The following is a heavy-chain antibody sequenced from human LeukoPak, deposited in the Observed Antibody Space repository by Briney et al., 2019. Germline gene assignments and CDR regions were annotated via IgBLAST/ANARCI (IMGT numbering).Heavy chain of an antibody. CDR1: GFSFSSYW. CDR3: ARGSDSNFGARDGFDY. V-gene: IGHV3-7*03. D-gene: IGHD3-16*01. CDR2: VKQDGSDK. J-gene: IGHJ4*02. Sequence: GGSLRLSCAASGFSFSSYWMSWVRQAPGKGLEWVANVKQDGSDKYYVDSVKGRFTISRDNTKNSVYLQMNSLKSEDTAVYYCARGSDSNFGARDGFDYWGQGTLVTVSS.